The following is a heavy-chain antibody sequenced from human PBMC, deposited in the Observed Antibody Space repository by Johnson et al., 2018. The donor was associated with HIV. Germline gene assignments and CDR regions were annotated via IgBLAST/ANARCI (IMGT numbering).Heavy chain of an antibody. Sequence: QVQLVESGVSVVQPGRSLRLSCAASGFTFSGYAINWVRQAPGKGLEWVAVISYDGSNKYYADSVKGRFTISRDNSKNTLYLQMNSLRPEDTAVYYCARDPGLDYGVRLGAFDIWGQGTMVTVSS. D-gene: IGHD4/OR15-4a*01. J-gene: IGHJ3*02. CDR2: ISYDGSNK. CDR3: ARDPGLDYGVRLGAFDI. V-gene: IGHV3-30-3*01. CDR1: GFTFSGYA.